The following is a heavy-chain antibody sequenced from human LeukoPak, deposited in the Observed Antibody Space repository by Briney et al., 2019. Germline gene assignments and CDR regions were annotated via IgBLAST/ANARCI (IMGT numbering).Heavy chain of an antibody. V-gene: IGHV4-61*01. D-gene: IGHD3-3*01. J-gene: IGHJ6*02. CDR3: ARGTYDFWSGYPGYYGMDV. Sequence: SETLSLTCTVSGGSVSSGSYYWSWIRQPPGKGLEWVVYIYYSGSTNYNPSLKSRVTISVDTSKNQFSLKLSSVTAADTAVYYCARGTYDFWSGYPGYYGMDVWGQGTTVTVSS. CDR2: IYYSGST. CDR1: GGSVSSGSYY.